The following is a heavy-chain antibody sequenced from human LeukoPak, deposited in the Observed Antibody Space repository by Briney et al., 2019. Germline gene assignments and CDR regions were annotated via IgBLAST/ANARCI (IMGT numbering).Heavy chain of an antibody. CDR3: ARDPRSKGLDP. Sequence: GGSLRLSCAASGNYWMHWVRQAPGKGLECLSRNNGDGSRTDYADSVKGRFTVSRDNAKNTLYLQMNSLRGEDTAVYYCARDPRSKGLDPWGQGTLVTVSS. J-gene: IGHJ5*02. D-gene: IGHD4-11*01. V-gene: IGHV3-74*01. CDR1: GNYW. CDR2: NNGDGSRT.